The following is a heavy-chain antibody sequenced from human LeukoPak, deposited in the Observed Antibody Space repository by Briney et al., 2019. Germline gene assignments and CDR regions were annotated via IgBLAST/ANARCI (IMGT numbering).Heavy chain of an antibody. CDR3: AKDGYYGSGTYPDY. J-gene: IGHJ4*02. D-gene: IGHD3-10*01. CDR1: GFTFSSYG. V-gene: IGHV3-30*18. CDR2: ISNDGNNK. Sequence: GGSLRLSCAASGFTFSSYGMNWVRQAPGKGLEWVAVISNDGNNKYYADSVKGRFTISRDNSKNTQYLQMNSLRAEDAAVYYCAKDGYYGSGTYPDYWGQGTLVTVSS.